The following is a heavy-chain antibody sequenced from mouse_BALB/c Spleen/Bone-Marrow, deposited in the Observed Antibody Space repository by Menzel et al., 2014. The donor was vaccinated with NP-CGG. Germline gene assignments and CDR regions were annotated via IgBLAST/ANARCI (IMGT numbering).Heavy chain of an antibody. D-gene: IGHD2-10*02. CDR3: ARNPYGNYAMDY. CDR2: IWSDGNT. V-gene: IGHV2-6*02. J-gene: IGHJ4*01. CDR1: GFSLTNYG. Sequence: VHLQQSGPGLVAPSQSLSITCTVSGFSLTNYGVHWVRQPPGKGLEWLVVIWSDGNTTYNSALKSRLSISKDNSKSQVFLKMNSLQTDDTAMYYCARNPYGNYAMDYWGQGTSVTVSS.